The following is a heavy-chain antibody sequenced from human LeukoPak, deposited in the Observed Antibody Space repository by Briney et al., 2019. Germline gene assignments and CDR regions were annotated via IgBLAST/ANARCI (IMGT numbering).Heavy chain of an antibody. V-gene: IGHV4-39*07. Sequence: SETLSLTCTASGGSLSTSNYFWGWIRQPPGKGLEWIGTISYSGSTYYNPSLKSRVTMAVDTSKNQFSLKVSSVTAADTAVYYCTRDLSSAWFCYWGQGTLVTVSS. CDR1: GGSLSTSNYF. D-gene: IGHD6-13*01. J-gene: IGHJ4*02. CDR3: TRDLSSAWFCY. CDR2: ISYSGST.